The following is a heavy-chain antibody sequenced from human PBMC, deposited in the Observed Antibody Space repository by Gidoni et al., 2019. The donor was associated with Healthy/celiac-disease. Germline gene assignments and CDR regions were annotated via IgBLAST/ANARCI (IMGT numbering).Heavy chain of an antibody. CDR1: GFPFSSYG. CDR2: IWYDGSNK. V-gene: IGHV3-33*01. Sequence: QVQLVESGGGVVQPGRSLRLSCAASGFPFSSYGMHWVRQAPGKGLEWVAVIWYDGSNKYYADSVKGRFTISRDNSKNTLYLQMNSLRAEDTAVYYCARQESYYYGSGSYYIDYWGQGTLVTVSS. D-gene: IGHD3-10*01. CDR3: ARQESYYYGSGSYYIDY. J-gene: IGHJ4*02.